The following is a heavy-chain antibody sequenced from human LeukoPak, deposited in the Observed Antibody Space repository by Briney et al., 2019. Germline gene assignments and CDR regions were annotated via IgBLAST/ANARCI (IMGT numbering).Heavy chain of an antibody. J-gene: IGHJ4*02. V-gene: IGHV3-21*01. Sequence: PGGSWRLSCAASGFTFSYYTIKWVRQAPGKGLEWVSSISCSLSYIYYAESVKGRFSISRDNAKKSVFLQMSSLRADDTAVYYCARRGDFWSGYYIDYWGQGTLVTVSS. CDR3: ARRGDFWSGYYIDY. CDR1: GFTFSYYT. CDR2: ISCSLSYI. D-gene: IGHD3-3*01.